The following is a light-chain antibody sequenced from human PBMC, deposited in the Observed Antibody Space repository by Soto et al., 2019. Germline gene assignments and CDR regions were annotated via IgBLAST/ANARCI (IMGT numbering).Light chain of an antibody. V-gene: IGKV3-11*01. J-gene: IGKJ2*01. CDR2: DAS. Sequence: EIVLTQSPVTLSLSPGERATLSCRASQSVRNYLAWYQQKPGQAPRLLIYDASTRATGIPARFSGSGSGTDFTLTISSLEPEYFAVYYCQHRSNWYTFGQGTKLEIK. CDR1: QSVRNY. CDR3: QHRSNWYT.